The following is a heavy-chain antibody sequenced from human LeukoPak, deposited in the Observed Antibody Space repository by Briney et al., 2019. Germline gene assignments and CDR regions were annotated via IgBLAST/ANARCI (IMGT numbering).Heavy chain of an antibody. D-gene: IGHD2-21*02. CDR1: GYTFTSYG. CDR3: ARDGAYCGGDCQSHFDY. Sequence: GASVKVSCKASGYTFTSYGISWVRQAPGQGLEWMGWISAYNGNTYYAQKLQGRVTMTTDTSTSTAYMELRSLRSDDTAVYYCARDGAYCGGDCQSHFDYWGQGTLVTVSS. J-gene: IGHJ4*02. V-gene: IGHV1-18*01. CDR2: ISAYNGNT.